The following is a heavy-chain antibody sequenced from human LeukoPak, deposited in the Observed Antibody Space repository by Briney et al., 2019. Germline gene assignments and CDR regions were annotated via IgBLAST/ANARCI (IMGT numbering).Heavy chain of an antibody. V-gene: IGHV3-30*02. CDR3: AKDRGRGYSYGYADY. CDR1: GFTFSSYG. J-gene: IGHJ4*02. D-gene: IGHD5-18*01. Sequence: GGSLRLFCAASGFTFSSYGIHWVHLAPGKGREWVAFIRDDGSNKYYADSVKGRFTISRDNSKNTLYLQMNSLRAEDTAVYYCAKDRGRGYSYGYADYWGQGTLVTVSS. CDR2: IRDDGSNK.